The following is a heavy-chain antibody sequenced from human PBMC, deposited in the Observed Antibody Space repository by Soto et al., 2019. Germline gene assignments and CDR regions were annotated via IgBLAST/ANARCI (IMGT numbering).Heavy chain of an antibody. J-gene: IGHJ6*02. CDR3: ARDYYDSSGPHYNYYGMDV. D-gene: IGHD3-22*01. Sequence: QVQLVESGGGVVQPGRSLRLSCAASGFTFSSYAMHWVRQAPGKGLEWVAVISYDGSNKYYADSVKGRFTISRDNSKNTLYLQMNSLRAEDTAVYYCARDYYDSSGPHYNYYGMDVWGQGTTVTVSS. CDR2: ISYDGSNK. V-gene: IGHV3-30-3*01. CDR1: GFTFSSYA.